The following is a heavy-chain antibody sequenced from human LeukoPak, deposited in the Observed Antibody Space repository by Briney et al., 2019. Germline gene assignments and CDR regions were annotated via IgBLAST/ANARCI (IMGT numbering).Heavy chain of an antibody. D-gene: IGHD4-23*01. CDR2: INSDGSST. Sequence: QPGGSLRLSCAASGFTFSSYWMHWVRQAPGKGLVWVSRINSDGSSTSYADSVKGRFTISRDNAKNSLYLQMNSLRAEDTAVYYCARVGESGNSGGYYFDYWGQGTLVTVSS. CDR3: ARVGESGNSGGYYFDY. J-gene: IGHJ4*02. CDR1: GFTFSSYW. V-gene: IGHV3-74*01.